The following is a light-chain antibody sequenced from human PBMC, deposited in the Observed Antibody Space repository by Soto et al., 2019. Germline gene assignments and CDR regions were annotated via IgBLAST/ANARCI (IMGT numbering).Light chain of an antibody. CDR1: QSVLFTSNNKDF. CDR3: HQVYSSPPT. J-gene: IGKJ1*01. V-gene: IGKV4-1*01. CDR2: WAS. Sequence: DIVMTQSPDSLAVSLGERATITCKSSQSVLFTSNNKDFLAWYQQRPGQSPKLILFWASTRASGVPDRFSGSGSGTDFTLTIDSLQAEDAAVYYCHQVYSSPPTVGNGTKVDI.